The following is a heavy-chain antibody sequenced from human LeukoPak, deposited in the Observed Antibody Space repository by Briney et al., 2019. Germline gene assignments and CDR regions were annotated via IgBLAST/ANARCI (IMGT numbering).Heavy chain of an antibody. CDR2: ISAYNGNT. D-gene: IGHD2-21*02. V-gene: IGHV1-18*01. J-gene: IGHJ3*02. CDR3: ARRRTAYCGGDCYSGAFDI. CDR1: GYTFTSYG. Sequence: ASVKVSCKASGYTFTSYGISWVRQAPGQGLEWMGWISAYNGNTNYAQKLQGRVTMTTDTSTSTAYMELSSLRSEDTAVYYCARRRTAYCGGDCYSGAFDIWGQGTMVTVPS.